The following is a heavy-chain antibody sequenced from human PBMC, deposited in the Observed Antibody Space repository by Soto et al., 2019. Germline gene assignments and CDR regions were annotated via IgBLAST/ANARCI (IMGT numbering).Heavy chain of an antibody. J-gene: IGHJ4*02. CDR1: GSSISSAYY. Sequence: SETLSLTCNVSGSSISSAYYWGWVRQPPGRGLEWIGSVFHRGTTYYNPSLMSRVTISLDTSKNQFSLKLSSVTAADTAVYYCASDFWTGYPLFDYWGQGALVTVSS. CDR2: VFHRGTT. D-gene: IGHD3-3*01. V-gene: IGHV4-38-2*02. CDR3: ASDFWTGYPLFDY.